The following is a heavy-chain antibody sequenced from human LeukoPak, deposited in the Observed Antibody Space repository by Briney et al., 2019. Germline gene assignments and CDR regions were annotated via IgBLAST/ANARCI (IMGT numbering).Heavy chain of an antibody. CDR3: ARGGDYYGSGSYYRAMDY. CDR1: VYIFPSYG. J-gene: IGHJ4*02. D-gene: IGHD3-10*01. CDR2: ISAYIGNT. V-gene: IGHV1-18*01. Sequence: GASVKVSCKASVYIFPSYGISWARQAPGQGLEWMGWISAYIGNTNYAQKFQGRVTMTTDTSTSTAYMELRSLRSDDTAVYYCARGGDYYGSGSYYRAMDYWGQGTLVTVSS.